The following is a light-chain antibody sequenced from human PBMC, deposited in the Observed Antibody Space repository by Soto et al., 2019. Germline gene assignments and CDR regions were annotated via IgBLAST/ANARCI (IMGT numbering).Light chain of an antibody. CDR3: QQLNTYPIT. Sequence: IQLTQSPSSLSASVGDRVTITCRASQGISSYLAWYQQKPGKAPKLLIYGASTLEGGVPFRFSGSGSGTDFTLIISSVQPEDFDNYYCQQLNTYPITFGHGTRLQIK. J-gene: IGKJ5*01. CDR2: GAS. V-gene: IGKV1-9*01. CDR1: QGISSY.